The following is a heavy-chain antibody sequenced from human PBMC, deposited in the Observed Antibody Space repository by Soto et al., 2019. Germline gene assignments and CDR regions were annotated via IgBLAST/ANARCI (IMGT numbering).Heavy chain of an antibody. CDR3: ARNLEAAAAQF. D-gene: IGHD6-13*01. J-gene: IGHJ4*02. CDR1: GGTFSSYA. Sequence: ASVKVSCKASGGTFSSYAISWVRQAPGQGLEWMGGMSPNSGNTGYAQKFQGRVTMTRNTSISTAYMELSSLRSDDTAVYYCARNLEAAAAQFWGQGTLVTRLL. CDR2: MSPNSGNT. V-gene: IGHV1-8*02.